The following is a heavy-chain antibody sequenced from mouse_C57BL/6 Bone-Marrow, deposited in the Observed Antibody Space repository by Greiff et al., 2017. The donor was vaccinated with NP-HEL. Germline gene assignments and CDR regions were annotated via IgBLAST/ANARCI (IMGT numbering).Heavy chain of an antibody. Sequence: EVQVVESGGGLVQPGGSLKLSCAASGFTFSDYGMAWVRQAPRKGPEWVAFISNLAYSIYYADTVTGRFTISRENTKNTLYLEMSSLRSEDTAMYYSARHEHGRDYFDYWGQGTTLTVSS. J-gene: IGHJ2*01. CDR1: GFTFSDYG. CDR2: ISNLAYSI. D-gene: IGHD1-2*01. CDR3: ARHEHGRDYFDY. V-gene: IGHV5-15*01.